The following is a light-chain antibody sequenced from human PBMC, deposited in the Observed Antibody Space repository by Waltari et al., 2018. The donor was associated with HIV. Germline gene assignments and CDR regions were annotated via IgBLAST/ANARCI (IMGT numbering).Light chain of an antibody. CDR3: SSYTPTNTVI. CDR2: EVT. J-gene: IGLJ2*01. Sequence: QSALTQPASVSGSPGQSITIPCIGTNSAVGCYNYVSWYQQHPGKAPKLLIYEVTNWPSGISNRFSGSKSGNTASLTISGLQAEDEADYYCSSYTPTNTVIFGGGTKLTVL. CDR1: NSAVGCYNY. V-gene: IGLV2-14*01.